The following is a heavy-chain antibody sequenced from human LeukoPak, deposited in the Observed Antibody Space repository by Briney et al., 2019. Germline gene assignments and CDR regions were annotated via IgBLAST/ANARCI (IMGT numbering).Heavy chain of an antibody. CDR2: IASDGSST. V-gene: IGHV3-30*04. J-gene: IGHJ4*02. D-gene: IGHD6-19*01. Sequence: GGSLRLSCAASGFTFSRRTMHWVRQAPGKGLQWVAVIASDGSSTYYEDSVKGRFTISRDNSKNTLYVEMNSLRGEDTAVYYCTSDFSFGWPFDYWGQGTLVTVSS. CDR3: TSDFSFGWPFDY. CDR1: GFTFSRRT.